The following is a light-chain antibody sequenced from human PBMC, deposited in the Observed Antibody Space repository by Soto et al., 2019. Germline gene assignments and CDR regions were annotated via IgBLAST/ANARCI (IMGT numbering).Light chain of an antibody. CDR1: QTVRNNY. Sequence: EFVLTQSPGTLSLSPGERATLSCRASQTVRNNYLAWYQQKPGQAPRLLLYGISNRATGIPDRFSGSGSGTDFTLTTSSLEPEDFGVYYCQQRSNWPPVTFGGGTKVDIK. J-gene: IGKJ4*01. CDR3: QQRSNWPPVT. V-gene: IGKV3D-20*02. CDR2: GIS.